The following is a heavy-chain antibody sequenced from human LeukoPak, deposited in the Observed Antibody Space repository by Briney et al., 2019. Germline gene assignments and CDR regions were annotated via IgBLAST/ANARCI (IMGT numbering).Heavy chain of an antibody. Sequence: PGGSLRLSCAASGFTVSSNYMSWVRQAPGKGLEWVSVIYRCGSTYYADSVKGRFTISRDNSKNTLYLQMNSLRSEDTAVYYCARGRAHDNYYYYYMDVWGKGTTVTVSS. V-gene: IGHV3-53*05. CDR2: IYRCGST. J-gene: IGHJ6*03. CDR3: ARGRAHDNYYYYYMDV. CDR1: GFTVSSNY.